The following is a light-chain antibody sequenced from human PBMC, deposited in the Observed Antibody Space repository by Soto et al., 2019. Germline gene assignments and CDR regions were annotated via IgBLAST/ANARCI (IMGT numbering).Light chain of an antibody. J-gene: IGKJ1*01. CDR1: QSISSW. CDR2: KAS. V-gene: IGKV1-5*03. Sequence: DLQMTQSPSTLSASVGDRVTITCRASQSISSWLARYQQKPGKAPKLLIYKASSLESGVPSRFSGSGSGTEFTLTISSLQPDDFATYYCQQYNSYWTFGQGTKVEIK. CDR3: QQYNSYWT.